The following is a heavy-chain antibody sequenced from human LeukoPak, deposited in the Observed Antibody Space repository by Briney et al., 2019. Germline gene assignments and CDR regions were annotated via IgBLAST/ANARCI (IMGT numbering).Heavy chain of an antibody. J-gene: IGHJ4*02. V-gene: IGHV3-66*01. CDR3: AKEGSIPRLTDY. CDR1: GFTVSSNY. Sequence: GGSLRLSCAASGFTVSSNYMSWVRQAPGKGLEWVSVIYSGGSTYYADSVKGRFTISRDNSKNTLYLQMNSLRAEDTAVYYCAKEGSIPRLTDYWGQGTLVTVSS. D-gene: IGHD2-21*01. CDR2: IYSGGST.